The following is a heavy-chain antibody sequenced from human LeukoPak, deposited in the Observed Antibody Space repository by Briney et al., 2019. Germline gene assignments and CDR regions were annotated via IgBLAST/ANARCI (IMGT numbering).Heavy chain of an antibody. CDR1: GYTFGSHG. CDR3: ARLGYGDYYLGY. Sequence: ASVKDSCKASGYTFGSHGISWVRQAPGQGLECMGWISDYNGNTKYVQKFQGRVTMTTDTSTNTAYMELRSLRSDDTAVYFCARLGYGDYYLGYWGQGTLVTVSS. D-gene: IGHD4-17*01. J-gene: IGHJ4*02. CDR2: ISDYNGNT. V-gene: IGHV1-18*01.